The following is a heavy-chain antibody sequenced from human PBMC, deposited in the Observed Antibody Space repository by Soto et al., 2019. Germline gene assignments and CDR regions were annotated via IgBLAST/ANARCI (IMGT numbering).Heavy chain of an antibody. CDR1: GFTFSSYA. CDR3: AGGGDVWYFAL. CDR2: ISYDGSNK. Sequence: QVQLVEAGGGVVQPGRSLRLSCAASGFTFSSYAMHWVRQAPGKGLEWVAVISYDGSNKYYADSVKGRFTISRDNSKNTVYLQMNSLRAEDTGVYYCAGGGDVWYFALWGRGTLVTVSS. J-gene: IGHJ2*01. V-gene: IGHV3-30-3*01. D-gene: IGHD3-10*01.